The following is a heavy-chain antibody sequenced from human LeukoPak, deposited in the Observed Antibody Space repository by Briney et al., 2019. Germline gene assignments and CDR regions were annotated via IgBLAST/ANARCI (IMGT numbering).Heavy chain of an antibody. D-gene: IGHD2-2*01. Sequence: ASVKVSCKASGYTFTSYDINWVRQASGQELEWMGWMNPNSGNTGYAQKFQGRVTMTRNTSISTAYMELSRLRSEDTAVYYCARGGGYCSSTSCYRLGAFDIWGQGTMVTVSS. J-gene: IGHJ3*02. V-gene: IGHV1-8*01. CDR2: MNPNSGNT. CDR3: ARGGGYCSSTSCYRLGAFDI. CDR1: GYTFTSYD.